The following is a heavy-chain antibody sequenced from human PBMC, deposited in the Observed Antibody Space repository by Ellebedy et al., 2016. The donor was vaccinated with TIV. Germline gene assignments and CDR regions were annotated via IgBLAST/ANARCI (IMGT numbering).Heavy chain of an antibody. V-gene: IGHV4-39*07. CDR2: IYYSGNT. Sequence: MPSETLSLTCTVSGGSISSTSHYWGWIRQPPGKGLEWIGSIYYSGNTYYNPSLKSRVTISIDTSKNHFSLKVNSVTAADTAVYYCARGGTLGGSYRWGQGTLVTVSS. J-gene: IGHJ4*02. D-gene: IGHD3-16*02. CDR3: ARGGTLGGSYR. CDR1: GGSISSTSHY.